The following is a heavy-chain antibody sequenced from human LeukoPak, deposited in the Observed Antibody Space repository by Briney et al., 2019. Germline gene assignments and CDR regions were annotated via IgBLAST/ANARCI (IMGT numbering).Heavy chain of an antibody. V-gene: IGHV3-49*04. CDR2: IRRRAYGGAT. J-gene: IGHJ4*02. CDR3: SRNGLVDFDY. Sequence: PGQSLRLSCTTSGFAFDDFAISWVRQPAGKGLEWVGFIRRRAYGGATAYAASVKGRFIISRDDSKGIAYLQMNSLKTEDTAVYYCSRNGLVDFDYWGQGSRVIVSP. CDR1: GFAFDDFA.